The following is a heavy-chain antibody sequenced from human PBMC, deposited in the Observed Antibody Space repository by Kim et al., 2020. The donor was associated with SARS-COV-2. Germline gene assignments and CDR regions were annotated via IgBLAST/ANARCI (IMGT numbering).Heavy chain of an antibody. D-gene: IGHD4-17*01. V-gene: IGHV4-59*13. CDR2: IYYSGST. Sequence: SETLSLTCTVSGGSISSYYWSWIRQPPGKGLEWIGYIYYSGSTNYNPSLKSRVTISVDTSKNQFSLKLSSVTAADTAVYYCARGRRGVTIPHAFDIWGQGTMVTVSS. CDR1: GGSISSYY. CDR3: ARGRRGVTIPHAFDI. J-gene: IGHJ3*02.